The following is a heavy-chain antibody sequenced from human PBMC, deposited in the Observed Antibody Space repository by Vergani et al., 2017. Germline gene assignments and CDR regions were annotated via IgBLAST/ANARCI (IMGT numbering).Heavy chain of an antibody. V-gene: IGHV2-70*13. Sequence: QVTLRESGPALVKPTQTLTLTCTFSGFSLSTSGMCVSWIRQPPGKALEWLALIDWDDDKYYSTSLKTRRTISKDTSKNQVVLTMTNMYPVDTATYYCARREYSISSGGFDYWGQGTLVTVSS. D-gene: IGHD6-6*01. CDR1: GFSLSTSGMC. CDR2: IDWDDDK. J-gene: IGHJ4*02. CDR3: ARREYSISSGGFDY.